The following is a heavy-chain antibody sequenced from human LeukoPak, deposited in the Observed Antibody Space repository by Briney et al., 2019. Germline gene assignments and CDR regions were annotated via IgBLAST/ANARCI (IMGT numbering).Heavy chain of an antibody. D-gene: IGHD3-10*01. CDR1: GGSISSSSYY. CDR2: IYYSGST. V-gene: IGHV4-39*07. J-gene: IGHJ6*03. CDR3: ARVYGSGSYPIQTYYYYYMDV. Sequence: SETLSLTCTVSGGSISSSSYYWGWIRQPPGKGLEWIGNIYYSGSTYYNPSLKSRVTISVDTSKNQFSLKLSSVTAADTAVYYCARVYGSGSYPIQTYYYYYMDVWGKGTTVTVSS.